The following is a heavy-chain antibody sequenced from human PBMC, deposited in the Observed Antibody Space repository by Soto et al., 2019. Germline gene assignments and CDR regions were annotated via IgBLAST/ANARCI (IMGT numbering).Heavy chain of an antibody. CDR2: ISSSGSTI. J-gene: IGHJ4*02. D-gene: IGHD3-22*01. V-gene: IGHV3-11*01. CDR3: ARDLFSDYDSNGYYHQPNFDY. CDR1: GFTFSDYY. Sequence: PGGSQRLSCAASGFTFSDYYMSWIRQAPGKGLEWVSYISSSGSTIYYADSVKGRFTISRDNAKNSLYLQMNSLRAEDTAVYYCARDLFSDYDSNGYYHQPNFDYWCQG.